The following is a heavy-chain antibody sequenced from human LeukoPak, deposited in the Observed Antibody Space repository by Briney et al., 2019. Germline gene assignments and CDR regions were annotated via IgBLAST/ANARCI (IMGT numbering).Heavy chain of an antibody. V-gene: IGHV1-46*01. D-gene: IGHD4-17*01. CDR1: GYTFTSYY. Sequence: ASVKVSCKASGYTFTSYYMHWVRQAPGQGLEWMGIINPSGGSTSYAQKFQGRVTMTRDTSTSTVYMELSGLRSEDTAVYYCARDPAKSYGDYPFDYWGQGTLVTVSS. CDR2: INPSGGST. J-gene: IGHJ4*02. CDR3: ARDPAKSYGDYPFDY.